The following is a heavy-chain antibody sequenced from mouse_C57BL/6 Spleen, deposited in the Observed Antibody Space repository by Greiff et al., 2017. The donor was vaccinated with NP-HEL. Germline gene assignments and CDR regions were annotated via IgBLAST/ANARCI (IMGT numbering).Heavy chain of an antibody. CDR1: GFTFSSYA. D-gene: IGHD3-2*02. J-gene: IGHJ2*01. CDR2: ISDGGSYT. Sequence: EVKLMESGGGLVKPGGSLKLSCAASGFTFSSYAMSWVRQTPEKRLEWVATISDGGSYTYYPDNVKGRFTISRDNAKNNLYLQMSHLKSEDTAMYYCARDEGQLRLPFDYWGQGTTLTVSS. CDR3: ARDEGQLRLPFDY. V-gene: IGHV5-4*01.